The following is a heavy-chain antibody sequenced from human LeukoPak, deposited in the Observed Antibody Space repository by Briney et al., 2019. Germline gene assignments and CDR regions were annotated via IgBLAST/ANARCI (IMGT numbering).Heavy chain of an antibody. CDR1: GDSINNSGFY. CDR3: ARDYGGVTHHDY. V-gene: IGHV4-31*03. D-gene: IGHD3-16*01. CDR2: IYYSGTT. J-gene: IGHJ4*02. Sequence: SETLSLTCTVSGDSINNSGFYWSWIRQHPGKGLEWLGYIYYSGTTYYNPSLKGRVTISLDTSKNQFSLKLSSVTAADTAVYYCARDYGGVTHHDYWGQGTLVTVSS.